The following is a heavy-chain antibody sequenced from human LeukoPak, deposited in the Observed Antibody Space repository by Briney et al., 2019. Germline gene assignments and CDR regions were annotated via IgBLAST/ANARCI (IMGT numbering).Heavy chain of an antibody. D-gene: IGHD3-10*01. V-gene: IGHV4-4*07. Sequence: SETLSLTCSVSGASISSYYWSWIRQPAGKGLEWIGRIYTSGNTNYNPSLKSRVTMSVDTSNNQFSLRLSSVTAADTAVYYCARGGYYGLGNDFRFDPWGQGTLVTVSS. CDR3: ARGGYYGLGNDFRFDP. J-gene: IGHJ5*02. CDR2: IYTSGNT. CDR1: GASISSYY.